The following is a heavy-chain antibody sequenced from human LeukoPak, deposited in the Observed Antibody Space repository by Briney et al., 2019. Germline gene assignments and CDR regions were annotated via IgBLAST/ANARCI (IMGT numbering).Heavy chain of an antibody. CDR3: TRRHLGLRYFDWLSQDAFDI. Sequence: GGSLRLSCAASGFTFSGSAMHWVRQASGKGLEWVGRIRSKANSYATAYAASVKGRFTISRDDSKNTAYLQMNSLKTEDTAVYYCTRRHLGLRYFDWLSQDAFDIWGQGTMVTVSS. D-gene: IGHD3-9*01. J-gene: IGHJ3*02. V-gene: IGHV3-73*01. CDR2: IRSKANSYAT. CDR1: GFTFSGSA.